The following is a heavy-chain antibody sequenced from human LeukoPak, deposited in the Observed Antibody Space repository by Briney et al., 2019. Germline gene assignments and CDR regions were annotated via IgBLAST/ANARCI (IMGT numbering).Heavy chain of an antibody. CDR2: INTNTGNP. CDR1: GYTFTSYA. CDR3: ARASDYDILTGYRGFDY. D-gene: IGHD3-9*01. Sequence: ASVKASCKASGYTFTSYAMNWVRQAPGQGLEWMGWINTNTGNPTYAQGFTGRFVFSLDTSVSTAYLQISSLKAEDTAVYYCARASDYDILTGYRGFDYWGQGTLVTVSS. J-gene: IGHJ4*02. V-gene: IGHV7-4-1*02.